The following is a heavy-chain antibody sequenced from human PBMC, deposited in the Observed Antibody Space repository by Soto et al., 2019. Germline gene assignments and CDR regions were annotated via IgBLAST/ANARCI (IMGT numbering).Heavy chain of an antibody. Sequence: LQLQESGPGLVKPSETLSLTCAVFGDSIRNRNYYWAWIRQPPGKGLEWVVSRYDDGSTFYNPSLTGRVIVSIDTSAKQFSLKMTSVTATDKAVYYVARGIDDGSSGYYLDVWGQGKLVTVSS. J-gene: IGHJ4*02. V-gene: IGHV4-39*01. CDR3: ARGIDDGSSGYYLDV. CDR1: GDSIRNRNYY. D-gene: IGHD3-22*01. CDR2: RYDDGST.